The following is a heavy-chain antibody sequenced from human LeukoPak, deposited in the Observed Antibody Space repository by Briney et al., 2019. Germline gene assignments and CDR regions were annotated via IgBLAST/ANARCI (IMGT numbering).Heavy chain of an antibody. D-gene: IGHD3-10*01. V-gene: IGHV1-8*01. CDR3: ARGVGYYGSGSYRLGY. CDR2: MNPSSGST. J-gene: IGHJ4*02. Sequence: ASVKVSCKASEYTFTSYDINWVRQATGQGLEWMGWMNPSSGSTGYAQKFQGRVTMTRDTSISTAYMELSSLRSEDTAVYYCARGVGYYGSGSYRLGYWGQGTLVTVSS. CDR1: EYTFTSYD.